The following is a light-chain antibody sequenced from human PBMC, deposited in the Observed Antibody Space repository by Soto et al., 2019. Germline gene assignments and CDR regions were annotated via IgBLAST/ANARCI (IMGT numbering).Light chain of an antibody. J-gene: IGKJ1*01. CDR2: GAS. V-gene: IGKV3-15*01. CDR1: QSVNSN. Sequence: EIVMTQSPATLSVSPGERATLSCRASQSVNSNLAWYQQKPGQAPRLLIYGASTRATGIPARFSGSGSGTEFTLTISSLQSEDFAVYYCQQYINWPETFGQGTKVEIK. CDR3: QQYINWPET.